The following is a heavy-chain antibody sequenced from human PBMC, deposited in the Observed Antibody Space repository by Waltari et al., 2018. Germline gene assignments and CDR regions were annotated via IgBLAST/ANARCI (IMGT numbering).Heavy chain of an antibody. CDR3: ARDAYSGSYYAPGDY. CDR2: IYTRGST. J-gene: IGHJ4*02. CDR1: GGSISSYY. D-gene: IGHD1-26*01. V-gene: IGHV4-4*07. Sequence: QVQLQESGPGLVKPSETLSLTCTVSGGSISSYYWSWIRQPAGKGLEWIGRIYTRGSTNYNPSLKSRVTMSVDTSKNQFSLKLSSVTAADTAVYYCARDAYSGSYYAPGDYWGQGTLVTVSS.